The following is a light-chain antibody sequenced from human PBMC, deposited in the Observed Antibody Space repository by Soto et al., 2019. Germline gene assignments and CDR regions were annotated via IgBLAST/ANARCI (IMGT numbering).Light chain of an antibody. CDR3: QQYGSSLRIT. V-gene: IGKV3-20*01. J-gene: IGKJ5*01. CDR2: GAS. CDR1: QSVSSSY. Sequence: EIVLTQSPGTLSLSPGERATLSFRASQSVSSSYLAWYQQKPGQAPRLLIYGASSRATGIPDRFSGSGSGTDFTLTISRLEPEDFAVYYCQQYGSSLRITFGQGTRLEIK.